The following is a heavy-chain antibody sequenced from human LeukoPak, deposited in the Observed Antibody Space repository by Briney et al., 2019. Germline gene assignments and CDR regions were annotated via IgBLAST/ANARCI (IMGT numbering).Heavy chain of an antibody. D-gene: IGHD6-13*01. V-gene: IGHV4-39*07. CDR1: GGSISSSSYY. J-gene: IGHJ4*02. CDR2: INHSGST. CDR3: ARHSSSWFGPQDY. Sequence: SETLSLTCTVSGGSISSSSYYWGWIRQPPGKGLEWIGEINHSGSTNYNPSLKSRVTISVDTSKNQFSLKLSSVTAADTAVYYCARHSSSWFGPQDYWGQGTLVTVSS.